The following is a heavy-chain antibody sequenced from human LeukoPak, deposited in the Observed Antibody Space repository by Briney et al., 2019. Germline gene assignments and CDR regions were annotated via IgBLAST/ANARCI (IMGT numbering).Heavy chain of an antibody. J-gene: IGHJ6*03. CDR3: ASSPPYYYYYMDV. V-gene: IGHV1-69*05. CDR2: IIPIFGTA. Sequence: GASVKVSCKASGGTFSSYAISWVRQAPGQGLEWMGGIIPIFGTANYAQKFQGRVTITTDESTSTAYMELGSLRSEDTAVYYCASSPPYYYYYMDVWGKGTTVTVSS. CDR1: GGTFSSYA.